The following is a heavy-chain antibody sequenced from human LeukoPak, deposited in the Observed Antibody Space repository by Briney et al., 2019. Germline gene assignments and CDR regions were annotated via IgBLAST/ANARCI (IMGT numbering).Heavy chain of an antibody. D-gene: IGHD5-12*01. CDR1: GGSFSSRPYY. CDR3: ARVGPYIEVDP. CDR2: IYTSGDT. Sequence: PSETLSLTCSVSGGSFSSRPYYWSWIRQPAGKGLEWIGRIYTSGDTDYNPSLKSRVTISVDTSKNQFSLQLSSLTASDTAVYYCARVGPYIEVDPWGQGTLVIVSS. J-gene: IGHJ5*02. V-gene: IGHV4-61*02.